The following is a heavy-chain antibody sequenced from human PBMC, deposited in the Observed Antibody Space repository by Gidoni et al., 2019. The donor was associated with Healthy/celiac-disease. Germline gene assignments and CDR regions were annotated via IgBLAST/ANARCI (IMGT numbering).Heavy chain of an antibody. J-gene: IGHJ6*03. CDR3: AIGYCSSTSCPRYYYYMDV. CDR2: IYYSGST. Sequence: QVQLQESGPGLVKPSETLSLTCTVSGGPISSYYWSWIRQPPGKGLEWIGYIYYSGSTNYNPSLKSRVTISVDTSKNQFSLKLSSVTAADTAVYYCAIGYCSSTSCPRYYYYMDVWGKGTTVTVSS. D-gene: IGHD2-2*01. CDR1: GGPISSYY. V-gene: IGHV4-59*01.